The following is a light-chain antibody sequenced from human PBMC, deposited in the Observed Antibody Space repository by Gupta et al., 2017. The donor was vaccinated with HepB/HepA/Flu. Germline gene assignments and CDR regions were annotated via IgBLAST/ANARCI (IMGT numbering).Light chain of an antibody. V-gene: IGKV1-16*01. CDR3: QQYDTYPWT. CDR2: AVS. CDR1: QDISNC. Sequence: IQMTPSPSSLSASIGDRVTITCQASQDISNCLAWFQQKPGTAPKFLIYAVSTLISGVPSRFSGSGSGTEFTLTIDSLQPEDFATYYCQQYDTYPWTFGQGTKVEI. J-gene: IGKJ1*01.